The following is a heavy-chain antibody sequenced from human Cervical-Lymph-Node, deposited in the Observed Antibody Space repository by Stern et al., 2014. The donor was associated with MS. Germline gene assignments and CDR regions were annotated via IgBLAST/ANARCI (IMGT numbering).Heavy chain of an antibody. CDR1: GYTFTYYA. CDR2: ISPYNGKT. V-gene: IGHV1-18*01. Sequence: QVQLVQSGAEVKKPGASVNVSCTTSGYTFTYYAISWIRKAPGQGLEWVGWISPYNGKTNFVQKLQARVAMTTDTSHSHAYMELRSLRSDNAAVYYCARDDDYTRRAIDYWGQGTLVTVSS. CDR3: ARDDDYTRRAIDY. D-gene: IGHD4-11*01. J-gene: IGHJ4*02.